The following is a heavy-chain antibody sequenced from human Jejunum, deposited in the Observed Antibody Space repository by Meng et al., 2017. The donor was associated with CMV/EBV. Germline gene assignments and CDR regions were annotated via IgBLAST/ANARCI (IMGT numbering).Heavy chain of an antibody. CDR3: ARIGRTPPDY. Sequence: CTASGFTLSAYGMSWVRQAPGKGLEGVASIKQDGSEKAYVDSVKGRFTISRDNAKNSLYLQMNSLRAEDTAVYYCARIGRTPPDYWGQGTLVTVSS. V-gene: IGHV3-7*01. CDR1: GFTLSAYG. J-gene: IGHJ4*02. CDR2: IKQDGSEK.